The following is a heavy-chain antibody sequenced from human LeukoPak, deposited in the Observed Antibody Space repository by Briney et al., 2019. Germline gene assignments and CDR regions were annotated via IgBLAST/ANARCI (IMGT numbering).Heavy chain of an antibody. CDR3: ARGPYSGYDLNWFDP. Sequence: GGSLRLSCAASGFTFSSYSMNWVRQAPGKGLEWVSYISSSSSTIYYADSVKGRFTISRDNAKNSLYLQMNSLRAEDTAVYYCARGPYSGYDLNWFDPWGQGTLVTVSS. J-gene: IGHJ5*02. CDR1: GFTFSSYS. V-gene: IGHV3-48*04. D-gene: IGHD5-12*01. CDR2: ISSSSSTI.